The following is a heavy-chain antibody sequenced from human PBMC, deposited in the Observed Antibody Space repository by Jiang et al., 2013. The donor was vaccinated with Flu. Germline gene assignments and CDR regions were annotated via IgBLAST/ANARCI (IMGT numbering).Heavy chain of an antibody. D-gene: IGHD2-15*01. CDR3: ARHHSATPASWFDY. CDR2: IYYSGSI. CDR1: SISNSTY. J-gene: IGHJ4*02. Sequence: SISNSTYWGWIRQPPGKGLQWIGSIYYSGSIYYNPSLKSRVTISVHTSKNQFSLKLSSVTAADTAVYYCARHHSATPASWFDYWGQGTLVTVSS. V-gene: IGHV4-39*01.